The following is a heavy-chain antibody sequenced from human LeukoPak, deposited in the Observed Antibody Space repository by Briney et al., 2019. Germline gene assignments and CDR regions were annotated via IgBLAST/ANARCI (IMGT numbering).Heavy chain of an antibody. D-gene: IGHD2-21*02. Sequence: GALVKVSCKASGFTFSGHYIHWVRQAPGQGLEWMGYINPHSGGTSSPQKFQGRVTMTTDTSISAVYMELSSLTSDDTAMYYCVREGNELLSKNFDYWGQGSLVTVSS. J-gene: IGHJ4*02. CDR3: VREGNELLSKNFDY. CDR1: GFTFSGHY. CDR2: INPHSGGT. V-gene: IGHV1-2*02.